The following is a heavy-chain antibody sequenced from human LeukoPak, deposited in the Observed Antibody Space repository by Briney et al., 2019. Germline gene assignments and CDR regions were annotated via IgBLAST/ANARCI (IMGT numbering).Heavy chain of an antibody. Sequence: GGSLRLSCAASGFTFSSYSMNWVRQAPGKGLEWVSYISSSSSTIYYADSVKGRFTISRDNAKNSLYLQMNSLRAEDTAVYYCARGPLGGTVVTPGYYYGMDVWAKGPRSPSP. V-gene: IGHV3-48*04. CDR2: ISSSSSTI. D-gene: IGHD4-23*01. CDR1: GFTFSSYS. CDR3: ARGPLGGTVVTPGYYYGMDV. J-gene: IGHJ6*02.